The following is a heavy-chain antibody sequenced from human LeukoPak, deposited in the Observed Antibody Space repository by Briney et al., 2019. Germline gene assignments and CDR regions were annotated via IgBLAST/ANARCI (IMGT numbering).Heavy chain of an antibody. D-gene: IGHD3-9*01. CDR1: GFTFSSYS. CDR3: AGHCDILTGYPRWFDP. V-gene: IGHV3-21*01. Sequence: GGSLRLSCAASGFTFSSYSMHWVRQAPGKGLEWVSSIRSSSSYIYYADSVKGRFTISRDNAKNSLYLQMNSLRAEDTAVYYCAGHCDILTGYPRWFDPWGQGTLVTVSS. CDR2: IRSSSSYI. J-gene: IGHJ5*02.